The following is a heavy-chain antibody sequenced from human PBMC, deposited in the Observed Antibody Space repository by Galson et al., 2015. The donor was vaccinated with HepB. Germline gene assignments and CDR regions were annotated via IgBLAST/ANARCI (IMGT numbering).Heavy chain of an antibody. V-gene: IGHV1-3*01. D-gene: IGHD6-19*01. CDR2: IDAGDGDT. CDR3: ARIPAVAGARIDY. Sequence: SVKVSCKASGYSFTTYAIHWVRQAPGQSLEWVGWIDAGDGDTKYSQKFQGRVTITRDTSASTAYMELSSLRSEDTAVYYCARIPAVAGARIDYWGQGTLVTVSS. J-gene: IGHJ4*02. CDR1: GYSFTTYA.